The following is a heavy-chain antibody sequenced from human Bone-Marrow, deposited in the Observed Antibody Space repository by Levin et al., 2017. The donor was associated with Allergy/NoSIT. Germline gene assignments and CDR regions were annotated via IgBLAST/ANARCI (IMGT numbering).Heavy chain of an antibody. CDR1: GFTFSSYG. D-gene: IGHD3-10*01. CDR3: AKTPGDGYYGSGSYPRYYYYYMDV. Sequence: LSLTCAASGFTFSSYGMHWVRQAPGKGLEWVAVISYDGSNKYYADSVKGRFTISRDNSKNTLYLQMNSLRAEDTAVYYCAKTPGDGYYGSGSYPRYYYYYMDVWGKGTTVTVSS. CDR2: ISYDGSNK. V-gene: IGHV3-30*18. J-gene: IGHJ6*03.